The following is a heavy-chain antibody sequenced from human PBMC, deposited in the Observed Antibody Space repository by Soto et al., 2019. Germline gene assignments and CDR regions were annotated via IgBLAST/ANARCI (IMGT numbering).Heavy chain of an antibody. Sequence: SDTVSSTYARCGGSFSRYYWSSFRQHPGKGLEWIGEINHSGSTNYNPSLKSRVTISVDTSKNQFSLKLSSVTAADTAVYYCANSPRWTVTLFAFRGKRTLDTVSS. V-gene: IGHV4-34*01. D-gene: IGHD2-21*02. CDR2: INHSGST. CDR3: ANSPRWTVTLFAF. J-gene: IGHJ4*02. CDR1: GGSFSRYY.